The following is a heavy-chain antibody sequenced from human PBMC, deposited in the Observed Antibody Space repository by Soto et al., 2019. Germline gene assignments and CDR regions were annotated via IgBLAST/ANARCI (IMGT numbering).Heavy chain of an antibody. CDR2: MNPNSGNT. J-gene: IGHJ6*02. V-gene: IGHV1-8*01. CDR1: GYTFTSYD. Sequence: AASMQVSCQASGYTFTSYDINWVRQATGQGLEWMGWMNPNSGNTGYAQKFQGRVTMTRNTSISTAYMELSSLRSEGTAVYYCVKFTHYGMDVWGQGATVTFS. CDR3: VKFTHYGMDV.